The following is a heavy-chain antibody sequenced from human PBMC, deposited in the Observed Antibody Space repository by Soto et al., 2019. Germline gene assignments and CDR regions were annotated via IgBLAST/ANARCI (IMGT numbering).Heavy chain of an antibody. J-gene: IGHJ4*02. CDR2: IYYSGST. V-gene: IGHV4-39*01. CDR3: ARMGNDFWSGYRYYFDY. D-gene: IGHD3-3*01. CDR1: GGSISSSSYY. Sequence: PSETLSLTCTVSGGSISSSSYYWGWIRQPPGKGLEWIGSIYYSGSTYYNPSLKSRVTISVDTSKNQFSLKLSSVTAADTAVYYCARMGNDFWSGYRYYFDYWGQGTLDTVSS.